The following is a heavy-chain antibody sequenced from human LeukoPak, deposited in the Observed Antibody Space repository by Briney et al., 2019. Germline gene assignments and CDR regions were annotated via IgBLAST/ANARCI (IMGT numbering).Heavy chain of an antibody. CDR2: IISSGTYV. J-gene: IGHJ4*02. V-gene: IGHV3-21*01. CDR1: GFTFTSYS. Sequence: GGSLRLSCAASGFTFTSYSMIWVRQAPGKGLEWVSSIISSGTYVYYADSVKGRFTISRDNAKNSLYLQMNSLRAEDTAVYYCTRGVGGYCSGGSCYGGWFDYWGQGTLVTVSS. CDR3: TRGVGGYCSGGSCYGGWFDY. D-gene: IGHD2-15*01.